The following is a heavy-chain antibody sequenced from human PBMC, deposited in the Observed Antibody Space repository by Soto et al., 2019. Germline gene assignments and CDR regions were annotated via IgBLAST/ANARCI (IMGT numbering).Heavy chain of an antibody. Sequence: QVQLVESGGGVVQPGRSLRLSCAASGFTFSSYAMHWVRQAPGKGLEWVAVISYDGSNKYYADSVKGRFTISRDNSKNTLYLQMNSLRAEDTAVYYCAGYGLQWEQYYFDYWGQGTLVNVS. CDR1: GFTFSSYA. J-gene: IGHJ4*02. V-gene: IGHV3-30-3*01. CDR3: AGYGLQWEQYYFDY. CDR2: ISYDGSNK. D-gene: IGHD1-26*01.